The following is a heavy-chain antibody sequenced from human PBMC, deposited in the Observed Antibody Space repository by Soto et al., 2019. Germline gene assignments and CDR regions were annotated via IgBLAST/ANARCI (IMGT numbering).Heavy chain of an antibody. CDR3: ARVFSDSSSFFDP. Sequence: GGSLRLSCAASGFTFSDYYMSWIRQAPGKGLEWVSYITSSSSYTNYADSVKGRFTISRDNARNSLYLQMISLRAEDTAVYYCARVFSDSSSFFDPWGQGTLVTVSS. CDR1: GFTFSDYY. V-gene: IGHV3-11*05. CDR2: ITSSSSYT. D-gene: IGHD6-13*01. J-gene: IGHJ5*02.